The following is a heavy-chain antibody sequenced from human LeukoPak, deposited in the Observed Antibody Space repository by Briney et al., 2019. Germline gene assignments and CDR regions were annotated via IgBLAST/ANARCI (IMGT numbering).Heavy chain of an antibody. CDR2: ISGSGGST. Sequence: GGSLRLSCAASGFTFSSYAMSWVRPAPGKGLEWVSAISGSGGSTYYADSVKGRFTISRDNSKNTLYLQMNSLRAEDTAVYYCAKSRASHYYFDYWGQGTLVTVSS. D-gene: IGHD1-26*01. J-gene: IGHJ4*02. V-gene: IGHV3-23*01. CDR1: GFTFSSYA. CDR3: AKSRASHYYFDY.